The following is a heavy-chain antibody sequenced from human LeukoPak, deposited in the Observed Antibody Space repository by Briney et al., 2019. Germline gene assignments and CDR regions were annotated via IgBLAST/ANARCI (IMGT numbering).Heavy chain of an antibody. CDR1: GYTFTGYY. J-gene: IGHJ3*02. Sequence: ASVKVSCKASGYTFTGYYMHWVRQAPGQGLEWMGWINPNSGGTNYAQKFQGRVTMTRDTSISTAYMELSRLRSDDTAVYYCARVGYSYGRTNHAFDIWGQGTMVTVSS. CDR3: ARVGYSYGRTNHAFDI. D-gene: IGHD5-18*01. CDR2: INPNSGGT. V-gene: IGHV1-2*02.